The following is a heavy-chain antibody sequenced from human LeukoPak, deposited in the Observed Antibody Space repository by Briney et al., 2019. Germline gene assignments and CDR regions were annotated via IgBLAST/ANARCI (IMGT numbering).Heavy chain of an antibody. V-gene: IGHV3-9*01. Sequence: GRSLRLSCAASGFTFDDYAMHWVRQAPGKGLEWVSGISWNSGSIGYADSVKGRFTISRDNAKNSLYLQMNSLRAEDTAVYYCARVAPRGYSYGTQYYFDYWGQGTLVTVSS. CDR2: ISWNSGSI. J-gene: IGHJ4*02. CDR3: ARVAPRGYSYGTQYYFDY. CDR1: GFTFDDYA. D-gene: IGHD5-18*01.